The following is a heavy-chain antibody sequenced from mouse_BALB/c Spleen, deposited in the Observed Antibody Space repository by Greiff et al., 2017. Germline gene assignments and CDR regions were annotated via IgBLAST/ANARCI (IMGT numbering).Heavy chain of an antibody. CDR3: ARLDYYGSSPTWFAY. V-gene: IGHV1-26*01. Sequence: EVQLQQSGPELVKPGASVKISCKASGYSFTGYYMHWVKQSHVKSLEWIGRINPYNGATSYNQNFKDKASLTVDKSSSTAYMELHSLTSEDSAVYYCARLDYYGSSPTWFAYWGQGTLVTVSA. J-gene: IGHJ3*01. CDR2: INPYNGAT. D-gene: IGHD1-1*01. CDR1: GYSFTGYY.